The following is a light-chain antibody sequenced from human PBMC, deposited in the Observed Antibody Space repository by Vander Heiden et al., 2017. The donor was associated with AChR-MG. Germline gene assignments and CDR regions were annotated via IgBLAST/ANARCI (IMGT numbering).Light chain of an antibody. Sequence: QSVLTQPPSASGTPGQRVTISCSGSSSNIGSNYVYSYQQLPGTAPKLLIDRNNQRPSGVPDRLSGSKSDTSASLAISRLRSEDEADYYCAAWDDSLSVVVFGGGTKLTVL. CDR1: SSNIGSNY. CDR3: AAWDDSLSVVV. J-gene: IGLJ3*02. CDR2: RNN. V-gene: IGLV1-47*01.